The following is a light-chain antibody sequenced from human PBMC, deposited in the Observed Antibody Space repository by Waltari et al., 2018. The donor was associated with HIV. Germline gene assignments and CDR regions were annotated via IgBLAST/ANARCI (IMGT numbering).Light chain of an antibody. CDR1: QNLGTY. CDR2: AAS. J-gene: IGKJ2*01. CDR3: QQSYSTPPT. Sequence: IQMTQSPSSLSAFVGDRVTITCRASQNLGTYLNWYQHRSGTPPKLLIYAASSLQTGVPSRFSASGSGTDFIFTITSLHPDDLATYYCQQSYSTPPTFGQGTQLELK. V-gene: IGKV1-39*01.